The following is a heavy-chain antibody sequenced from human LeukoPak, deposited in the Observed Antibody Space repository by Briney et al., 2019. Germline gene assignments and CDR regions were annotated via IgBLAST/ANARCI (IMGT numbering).Heavy chain of an antibody. CDR2: IYYSGST. D-gene: IGHD6-19*01. J-gene: IGHJ5*01. CDR3: ASSVWYLACFDS. Sequence: SETLSLTCIVSGGSISSNNYYWAWIRQPPGKGLEWIGSIYYSGSTYYNPSLKSRVTISVDTSKNQFSLKLSSVTAADTAVYYCASSVWYLACFDSWGQGTLVTVSS. V-gene: IGHV4-39*01. CDR1: GGSISSNNYY.